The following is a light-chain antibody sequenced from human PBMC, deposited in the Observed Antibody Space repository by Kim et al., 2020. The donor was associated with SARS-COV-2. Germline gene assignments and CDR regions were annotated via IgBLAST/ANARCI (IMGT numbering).Light chain of an antibody. V-gene: IGLV3-1*01. CDR1: ELSKKF. Sequence: SYELTQPPSVSVSLGQTASITCSGDELSKKFVCWYQQKAGQSPVLVIYQDEKRPSGIPERFSGSTSGNTATLTISETQVMDESYYYCQVWDNSAEVFVVG. CDR3: QVWDNSAEV. J-gene: IGLJ3*02. CDR2: QDE.